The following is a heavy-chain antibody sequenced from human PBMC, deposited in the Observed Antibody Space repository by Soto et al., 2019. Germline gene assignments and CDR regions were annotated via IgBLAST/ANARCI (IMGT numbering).Heavy chain of an antibody. V-gene: IGHV3-23*01. D-gene: IGHD2-21*01. Sequence: PGGSLRLSCAASAAPGFTFSSYALSWVRQAPGKGLEWVSAISGSGGSTYYADSVKGRFTISRDNSKNTLYLQMNSLRAEDTAVYYCAKDRTHIVVVKSFDYWGQGTLVTVSS. CDR1: AAPGFTFSSYA. CDR3: AKDRTHIVVVKSFDY. CDR2: ISGSGGST. J-gene: IGHJ4*02.